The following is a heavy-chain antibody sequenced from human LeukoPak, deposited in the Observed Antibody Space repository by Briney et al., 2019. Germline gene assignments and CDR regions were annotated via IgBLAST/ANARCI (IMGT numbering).Heavy chain of an antibody. V-gene: IGHV4-59*08. Sequence: PSETLSLTCTVSGISISRYYWSWIRQSPGKGREWIGYMYYSGSASYNPSLESRVTISVDTSKNHLPLRLTSVTAADTAVYYCARGGAFRDVVDDDFDFWGQGTLVTVSS. CDR1: GISISRYY. D-gene: IGHD3-3*02. CDR2: MYYSGSA. CDR3: ARGGAFRDVVDDDFDF. J-gene: IGHJ4*02.